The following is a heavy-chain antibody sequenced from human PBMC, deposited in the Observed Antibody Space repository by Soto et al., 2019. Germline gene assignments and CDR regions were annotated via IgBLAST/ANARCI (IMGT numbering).Heavy chain of an antibody. D-gene: IGHD3-3*01. CDR3: ARVLHYDFWSGYFSGLAYYYMDV. CDR2: NYCSGST. V-gene: IGHV4-61*08. J-gene: IGHJ6*03. CDR1: GGSISSGVYY. Sequence: KASETLSLTCTVSGGSISSGVYYWSWIRQHPGEGLEWFGYNYCSGSTNYNPPLKSRVTISVDTSKNPFSLKLSSVTAADTAVYYCARVLHYDFWSGYFSGLAYYYMDVWGKGTTVTVSS.